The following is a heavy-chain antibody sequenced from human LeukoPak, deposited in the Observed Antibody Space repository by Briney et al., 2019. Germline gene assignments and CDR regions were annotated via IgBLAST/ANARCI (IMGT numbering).Heavy chain of an antibody. D-gene: IGHD3-16*02. V-gene: IGHV3-23*01. J-gene: IGHJ4*02. Sequence: AGGSLRLSCAASGFTFSTYAMSWVRRAPGKGLEWVSTVSGSGNSAYYADSVKGRFTISRDNSKNTLYLQMNSLRAEDTAVYYCAREVWGSYRYTPSGPFFDYWGQGTLVTVSS. CDR2: VSGSGNSA. CDR3: AREVWGSYRYTPSGPFFDY. CDR1: GFTFSTYA.